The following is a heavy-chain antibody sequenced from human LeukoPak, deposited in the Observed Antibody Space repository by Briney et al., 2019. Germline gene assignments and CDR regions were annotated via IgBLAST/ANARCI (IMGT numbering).Heavy chain of an antibody. V-gene: IGHV3-30-3*01. J-gene: IGHJ4*02. Sequence: PGRPLRLSCAASGFTLSNYAMHWVRQAPGKGLGWVAVMSYDGSKTYYADSVKGRFTISRDNSKNMVYLQMDSLRAEDTAVYYCGRSGYFGSGSFTDYWGQGTLVTVSS. CDR3: GRSGYFGSGSFTDY. CDR1: GFTLSNYA. CDR2: MSYDGSKT. D-gene: IGHD3-10*01.